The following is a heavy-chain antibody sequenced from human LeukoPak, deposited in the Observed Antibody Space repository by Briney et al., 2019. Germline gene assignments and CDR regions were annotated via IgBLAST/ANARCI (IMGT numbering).Heavy chain of an antibody. CDR2: ISGSGGST. CDR1: GFTFSSYA. Sequence: LSGGSLRLSCAASGFTFSSYAMSWVRQAPGKGLEWVSAISGSGGSTYYADSVEGRFTISRDNSKNTLYLQMNSLRAEDTAVYYCAKGSPTYYYDSSGFSGDYWGQGTLVTVSS. CDR3: AKGSPTYYYDSSGFSGDY. J-gene: IGHJ4*02. D-gene: IGHD3-22*01. V-gene: IGHV3-23*01.